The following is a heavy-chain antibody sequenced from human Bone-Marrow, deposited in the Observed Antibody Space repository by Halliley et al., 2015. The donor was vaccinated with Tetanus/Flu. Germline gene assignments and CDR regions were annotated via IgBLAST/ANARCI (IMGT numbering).Heavy chain of an antibody. D-gene: IGHD2-15*01. Sequence: EGIGSISYSGSIIYTPTLKSRVPMSIDPSKNQFSRKLSSVPAAATAIYYCARDIGSHFDHWGQGTLVTASS. CDR2: ISYSGSI. V-gene: IGHV4-59*01. J-gene: IGHJ4*02. CDR3: ARDIGSHFDH.